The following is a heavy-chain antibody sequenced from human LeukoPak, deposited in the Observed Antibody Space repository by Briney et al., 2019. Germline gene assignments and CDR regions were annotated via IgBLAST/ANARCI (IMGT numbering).Heavy chain of an antibody. D-gene: IGHD3-10*01. J-gene: IGHJ4*02. Sequence: EASLRLSCAASECTFSTYCMHGLHQRPGKRLVWVSRINEDGSITSYAASVKGRFTISRDNAKNTLYLQMNSLRAEDTAVYYCTRETFGALDSWGQGTMVTVSS. CDR2: INEDGSIT. CDR1: ECTFSTYC. CDR3: TRETFGALDS. V-gene: IGHV3-74*01.